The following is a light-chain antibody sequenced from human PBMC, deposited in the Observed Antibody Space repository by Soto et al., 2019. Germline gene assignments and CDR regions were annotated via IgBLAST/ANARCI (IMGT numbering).Light chain of an antibody. CDR1: QSVSSSY. CDR3: QQYGSSPFT. CDR2: GAS. J-gene: IGKJ5*01. V-gene: IGKV3-20*01. Sequence: EIVLTQSPGTLSLSPGERSTLSCRASQSVSSSYLAWYQQKPGHAPRLLIYGASSRATGIPDRFSGSGSGTDFTLTISRLEPEYFAVYYCQQYGSSPFTFGQETRLEIK.